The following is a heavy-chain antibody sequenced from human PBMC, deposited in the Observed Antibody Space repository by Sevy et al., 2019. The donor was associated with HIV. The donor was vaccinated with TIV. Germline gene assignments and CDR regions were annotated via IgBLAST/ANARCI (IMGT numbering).Heavy chain of an antibody. CDR3: AKGMGELSLSGLDY. CDR1: GFTFRNFW. D-gene: IGHD3-16*02. Sequence: GGSLRLSCAVSGFTFRNFWMSWVRQAPGKGLEWVANIRQDGSEKYYVDAVRGRFTISRDNAKNSLFLQLNSLRADDTAIYYCAKGMGELSLSGLDYWGQGTLVTVSS. CDR2: IRQDGSEK. V-gene: IGHV3-7*01. J-gene: IGHJ4*02.